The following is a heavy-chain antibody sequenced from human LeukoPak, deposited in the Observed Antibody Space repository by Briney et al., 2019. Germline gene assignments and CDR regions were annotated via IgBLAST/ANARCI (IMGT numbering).Heavy chain of an antibody. V-gene: IGHV1-18*01. D-gene: IGHD3-3*01. Sequence: ASVKVSCKASGYTFASYGISWVRQAPGQGLEWMGWISAYNGNTNYAQKLQGRVTMTTDTSTGTAYMELRSLRSDDTAVYYCAKVGDRGRGVVFWSGYYTRVFRDAFDIWGQGTMVTVSS. CDR1: GYTFASYG. J-gene: IGHJ3*02. CDR2: ISAYNGNT. CDR3: AKVGDRGRGVVFWSGYYTRVFRDAFDI.